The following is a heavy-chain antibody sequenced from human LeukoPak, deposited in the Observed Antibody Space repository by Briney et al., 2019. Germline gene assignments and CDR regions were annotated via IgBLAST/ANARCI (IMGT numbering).Heavy chain of an antibody. Sequence: KPSETLSLTCTVSGASISSNYWSWVRQPPGRGLEWIGFIHNSGSTNYNPSLETRVSIAIDTSKRQFSLHLMSVSAADTAVYYCARGDVLRFLEWPIWGQGTLVTVSS. CDR3: ARGDVLRFLEWPI. D-gene: IGHD3-3*01. V-gene: IGHV4-59*01. CDR2: IHNSGST. J-gene: IGHJ4*02. CDR1: GASISSNY.